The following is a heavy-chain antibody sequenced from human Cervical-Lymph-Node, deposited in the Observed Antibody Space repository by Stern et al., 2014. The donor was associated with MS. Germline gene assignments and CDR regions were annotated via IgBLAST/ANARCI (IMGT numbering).Heavy chain of an antibody. V-gene: IGHV4-61*02. CDR2: IYTTGST. J-gene: IGHJ5*02. D-gene: IGHD3-9*01. Sequence: QLQLQESGPGLVTPSQTLSLTCTVSGGSISSGSYYWSWIRQPAGKGLEWIGRIYTTGSTNDTPPLESRGPIGVDTPKNQVSMKLSSVTAADTAVYYCAREGDFDILTGYYKNWFDPWGQGTLVTVSS. CDR3: AREGDFDILTGYYKNWFDP. CDR1: GGSISSGSYY.